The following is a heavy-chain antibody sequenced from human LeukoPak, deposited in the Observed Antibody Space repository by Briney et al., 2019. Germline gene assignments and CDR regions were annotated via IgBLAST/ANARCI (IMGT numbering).Heavy chain of an antibody. J-gene: IGHJ4*02. CDR3: ARTTAARDIDY. D-gene: IGHD6-25*01. CDR1: GESFSGYS. Sequence: SETLSLTCAVYGESFSGYSWSWFRQPPGKGLEWIGEVIHSGSTNYNPSLKSRVTISVDTSKNQFSLKLSSVTAADTAVYYCARTTAARDIDYWGQGALVTVSS. V-gene: IGHV4-34*12. CDR2: VIHSGST.